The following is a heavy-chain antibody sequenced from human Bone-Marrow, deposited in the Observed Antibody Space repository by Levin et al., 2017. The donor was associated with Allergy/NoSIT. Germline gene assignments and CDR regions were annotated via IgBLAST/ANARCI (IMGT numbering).Heavy chain of an antibody. Sequence: LSLPCAASGFTFSGSALHWVRQAPGKGLEWVAVISFDGSNKYYADSVKGRFTISRDNSKNTLYLQMNSLRAEDTAVYFCARGPHFYSNYCFDYWGQGTLVTVSS. D-gene: IGHD4-11*01. CDR1: GFTFSGSA. V-gene: IGHV3-30-3*01. CDR3: ARGPHFYSNYCFDY. J-gene: IGHJ4*02. CDR2: ISFDGSNK.